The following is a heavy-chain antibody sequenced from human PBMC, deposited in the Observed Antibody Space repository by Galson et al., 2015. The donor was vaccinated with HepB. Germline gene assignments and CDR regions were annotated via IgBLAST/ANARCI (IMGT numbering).Heavy chain of an antibody. CDR2: IKQDGSAN. D-gene: IGHD3-22*01. J-gene: IGHJ4*02. V-gene: IGHV3-7*03. CDR1: GFTFSNYW. CDR3: ARLIGYYENSAYGY. Sequence: SLRLSCAASGFTFSNYWMTWVRQTPGKGLELVSQIKQDGSANYYADSVKGRFTISRDNAKDTLYLQMNSLRAEDTAVYYCARLIGYYENSAYGYWGQGTLVTVSS.